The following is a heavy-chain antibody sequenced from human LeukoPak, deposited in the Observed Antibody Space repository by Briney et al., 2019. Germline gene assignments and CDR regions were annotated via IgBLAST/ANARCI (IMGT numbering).Heavy chain of an antibody. CDR2: ISGSSAST. CDR3: AVGSYYFDY. V-gene: IGHV3-23*01. D-gene: IGHD3-10*01. CDR1: GFTFSTYA. J-gene: IGHJ4*02. Sequence: GGSLRLSCAASGFTFSTYAMNWVRQAPGKGLEWVSGISGSSASTYYADSVKGRFTISRDNSENTLYVQMNSLRAEDTAVYYCAVGSYYFDYWGQGTLVTVSS.